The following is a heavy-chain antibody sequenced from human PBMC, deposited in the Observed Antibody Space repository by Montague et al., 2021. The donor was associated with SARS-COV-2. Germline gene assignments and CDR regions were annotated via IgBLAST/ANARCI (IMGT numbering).Heavy chain of an antibody. D-gene: IGHD3-9*01. Sequence: SETLSLTCTVSGGSISSSSYYWGWIRQPPGKGLEWIGSIYYSGSTYYNPSLKSRVTISVDTSKNQFSLKLSSVTDADTAVYYCARMTLLRYFDWLSHGCYFDYWGQGTLVTVSS. CDR2: IYYSGST. CDR3: ARMTLLRYFDWLSHGCYFDY. J-gene: IGHJ4*01. V-gene: IGHV4-39*01. CDR1: GGSISSSSYY.